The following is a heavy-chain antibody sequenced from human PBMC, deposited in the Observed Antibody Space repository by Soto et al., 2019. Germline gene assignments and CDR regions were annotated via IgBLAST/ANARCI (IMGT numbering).Heavy chain of an antibody. CDR3: ARGLECRGYCLDKPTWFGP. D-gene: IGHD2-15*01. Sequence: SVKVSCKASGGTFSTYTFSWVRQAPGQGLEWMGRIIPIFGTPYYAQKFQGRVTITADKSTSTVYMELSSLGSDDTAVYFCARGLECRGYCLDKPTWFGPWGQRTLVTVSS. J-gene: IGHJ5*02. CDR1: GGTFSTYT. V-gene: IGHV1-69*06. CDR2: IIPIFGTP.